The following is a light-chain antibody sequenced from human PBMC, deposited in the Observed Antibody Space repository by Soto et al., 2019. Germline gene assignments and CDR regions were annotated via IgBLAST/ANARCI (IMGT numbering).Light chain of an antibody. CDR3: SSYRSGSTTVV. CDR1: TNEIAVYSY. CDR2: DVT. J-gene: IGLJ3*02. V-gene: IGLV2-14*03. Sequence: QSVLTQPASVSGSPGQSITISCTGTTNEIAVYSYVAWYQQHPGKAPNLMIYDVTTRPSGVSDRFSGSKSGDTASLTISGLQAEDEAIYYCSSYRSGSTTVVFGGGTKLTVL.